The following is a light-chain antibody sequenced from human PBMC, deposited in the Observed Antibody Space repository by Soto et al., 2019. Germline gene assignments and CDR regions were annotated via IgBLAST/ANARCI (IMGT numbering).Light chain of an antibody. CDR1: QSSGSNF. Sequence: DIVLTQSPGTLSLSPGERATLSCKTSQSSGSNFLAWYQHKPGQAPRLLIYASSNRATGIPDRFTGSASGTDFTLTINRLEPEDSAVYYCQQYDSSPRTFGQGTKVDIK. J-gene: IGKJ1*01. CDR3: QQYDSSPRT. V-gene: IGKV3-20*01. CDR2: ASS.